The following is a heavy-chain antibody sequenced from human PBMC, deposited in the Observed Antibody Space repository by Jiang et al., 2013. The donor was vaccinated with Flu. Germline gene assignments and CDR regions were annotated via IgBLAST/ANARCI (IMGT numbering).Heavy chain of an antibody. V-gene: IGHV3-23*01. J-gene: IGHJ4*02. Sequence: GGGLVQPGGSLRLSCAASGFTFSSYAMSWVRQAPGKGLEWVSAISGSGGTTYYADSVKGRFTISRDNSKNRLYLQLNSLRAEDTAVYYCAKDGPSDSSGYYYVPPGGDYWGQGTLVTVSS. CDR3: AKDGPSDSSGYYYVPPGGDY. CDR1: GFTFSSYA. CDR2: ISGSGGTT. D-gene: IGHD3-22*01.